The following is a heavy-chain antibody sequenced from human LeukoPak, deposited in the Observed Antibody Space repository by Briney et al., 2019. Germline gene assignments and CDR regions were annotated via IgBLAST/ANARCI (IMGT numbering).Heavy chain of an antibody. CDR1: GFTFSSYA. D-gene: IGHD3-3*01. CDR3: AKETMSGYYMFDY. V-gene: IGHV3-30*02. Sequence: GGSLRLSCAASGFTFSSYAMSWVRQAPGKGLEWVAFIRYDGSTKYYADSVKGRFTISRDNSKNTLYLQMNSLRAEGTAVYYCAKETMSGYYMFDYWGQGTLVTVSS. J-gene: IGHJ4*02. CDR2: IRYDGSTK.